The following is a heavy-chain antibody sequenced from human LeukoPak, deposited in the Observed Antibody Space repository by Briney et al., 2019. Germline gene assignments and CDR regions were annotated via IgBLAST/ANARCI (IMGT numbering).Heavy chain of an antibody. J-gene: IGHJ5*02. CDR1: GGSISSGGYS. CDR3: ARGRNCSGGSCYLSFWFDP. D-gene: IGHD2-15*01. Sequence: SETLSLTCAVSGGSISSGGYSWSWIRQPPGKGLEWIGYIYHSGSTYYNPSLKSRVTISVGRSKNQFSLKLSSVTAADTAVYYCARGRNCSGGSCYLSFWFDPWGQGTLVTVSS. V-gene: IGHV4-30-2*01. CDR2: IYHSGST.